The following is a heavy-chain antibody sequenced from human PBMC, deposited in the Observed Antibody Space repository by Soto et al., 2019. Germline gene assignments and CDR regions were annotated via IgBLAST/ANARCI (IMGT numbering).Heavy chain of an antibody. V-gene: IGHV4-59*01. J-gene: IGHJ4*02. Sequence: GTLSLTCTVSGGSISSYYWSWIRQPPGKGLEWIGYIYYSGSTNYNPSLKSRVTISVDTSKNQFSLKLSSVTAADTAVYYCARDGFEMATIRGFSRRPYYFDYWGQGTLVTVSS. CDR3: ARDGFEMATIRGFSRRPYYFDY. D-gene: IGHD5-12*01. CDR1: GGSISSYY. CDR2: IYYSGST.